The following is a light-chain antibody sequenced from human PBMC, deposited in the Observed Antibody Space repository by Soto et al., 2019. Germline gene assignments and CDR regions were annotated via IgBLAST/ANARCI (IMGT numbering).Light chain of an antibody. CDR2: EVS. Sequence: QSALTQPPSVSGSPGQSVTISCTGTSSDVGSYNRVSWYQQPPGTAPKLMIYEVSNRPSGVPDRFSGSKSGNTASLTISGLQAEDEADYYCSVYTSSSVVFGGGTKLTVL. V-gene: IGLV2-18*01. J-gene: IGLJ2*01. CDR3: SVYTSSSVV. CDR1: SSDVGSYNR.